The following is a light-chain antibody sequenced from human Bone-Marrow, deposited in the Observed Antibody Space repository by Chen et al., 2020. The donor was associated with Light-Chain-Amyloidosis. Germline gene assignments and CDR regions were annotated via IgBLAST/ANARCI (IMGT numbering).Light chain of an antibody. V-gene: IGKV1-5*03. CDR3: QQYNSYSPVVS. CDR2: KAS. CDR1: QSISSW. Sequence: DIQMTHSPSTLSASVGDRVTITCRASQSISSWLAWYQQKPGKAPKLLIYKASSLESGVPSRFSGSGSGTEFTLTISSLQPDDFATYYCQQYNSYSPVVSFGQGTKVEIK. J-gene: IGKJ1*01.